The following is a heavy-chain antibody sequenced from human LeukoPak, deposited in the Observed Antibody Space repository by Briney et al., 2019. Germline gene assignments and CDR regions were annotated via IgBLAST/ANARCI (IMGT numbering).Heavy chain of an antibody. CDR3: ARHHPVSRLLPKGGFDY. V-gene: IGHV4-39*01. J-gene: IGHJ4*02. CDR1: GGSISSSSYY. CDR2: IYYSGST. Sequence: SETLSLTCTVSGGSISSSSYYWGWIRQPPGKGLEWMGSIYYSGSTYYNPSLKSRVTISVDTSKNQFSLKLSSVTAADTAVYYCARHHPVSRLLPKGGFDYWGQGTLVTVSS. D-gene: IGHD3-22*01.